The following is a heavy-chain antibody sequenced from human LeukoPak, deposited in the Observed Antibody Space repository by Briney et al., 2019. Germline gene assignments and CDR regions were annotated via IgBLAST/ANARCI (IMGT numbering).Heavy chain of an antibody. D-gene: IGHD1-7*01. CDR2: INHSGST. Sequence: PSETLSLTCAVYGGSFSGYYWSWIRQPPGKGLEWIGEINHSGSTNYNPSLKSRVTISVDTSKNQFSLKLSSVTAADTVVYYCAREVRANWNYVRGYMDVWGKGTTVTVSS. CDR3: AREVRANWNYVRGYMDV. V-gene: IGHV4-34*01. J-gene: IGHJ6*03. CDR1: GGSFSGYY.